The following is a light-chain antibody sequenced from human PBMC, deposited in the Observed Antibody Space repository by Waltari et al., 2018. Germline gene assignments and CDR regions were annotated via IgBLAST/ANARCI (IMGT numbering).Light chain of an antibody. J-gene: IGLJ1*01. CDR3: SSYISDDTLDV. CDR2: DVS. CDR1: SSDVGDYNY. V-gene: IGLV2-14*03. Sequence: QTALTQPASVSGSPGQSITISCAGTSSDVGDYNYVSWYQQYPGEAPKLIIYDVSHRPSGGSNRFSGSKSGNTASLTISVLQAEDEADYYCSSYISDDTLDVFGTGTKVTVL.